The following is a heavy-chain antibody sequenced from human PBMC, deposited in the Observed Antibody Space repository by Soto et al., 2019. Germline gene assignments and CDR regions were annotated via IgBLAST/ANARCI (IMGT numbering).Heavy chain of an antibody. CDR1: GGSISDISYC. J-gene: IGHJ5*02. CDR2: MFYSGAT. CDR3: ARHKSGSDWLDP. D-gene: IGHD2-15*01. Sequence: TSETLSLTCTVSGGSISDISYCWGWIRQPPGKGLQWIGCMFYSGATYYNPSLKNRVTLSVDTSNNEFSLKLVSVTAPDTAVYYCARHKSGSDWLDPWGQGTLVIVSS. V-gene: IGHV4-39*01.